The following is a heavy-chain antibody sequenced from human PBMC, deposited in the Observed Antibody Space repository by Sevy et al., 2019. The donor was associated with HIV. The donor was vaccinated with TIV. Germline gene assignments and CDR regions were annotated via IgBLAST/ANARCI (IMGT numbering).Heavy chain of an antibody. V-gene: IGHV3-23*01. Sequence: GGSLRLSCAASGFTFSSYAMNWVRQAPGKGLEWVSAISGSGGSTYYADSVKGRFTISRDNSKNTLYLQMNSLRAEDTAVYYCAIITMIARLDYWGQGTLVTVSS. D-gene: IGHD3-22*01. CDR1: GFTFSSYA. J-gene: IGHJ4*02. CDR3: AIITMIARLDY. CDR2: ISGSGGST.